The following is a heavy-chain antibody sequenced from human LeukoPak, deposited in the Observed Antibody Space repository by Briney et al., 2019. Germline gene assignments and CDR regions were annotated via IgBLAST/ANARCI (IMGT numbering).Heavy chain of an antibody. CDR2: IYSGGST. CDR1: GFTVSSNY. Sequence: PGGSLRLSCAASGFTVSSNYMSWVRQAPGKGLEWVSVIYSGGSTYYADSVKGRFTISRDNSKNTLYLQMNSLRAEDTAVYYCATPGLIYYYGMDVWGQGTTVTVSS. V-gene: IGHV3-66*01. J-gene: IGHJ6*02. D-gene: IGHD2-8*01. CDR3: ATPGLIYYYGMDV.